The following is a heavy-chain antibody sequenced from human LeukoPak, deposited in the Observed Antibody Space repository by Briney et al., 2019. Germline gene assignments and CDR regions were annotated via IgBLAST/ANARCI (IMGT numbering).Heavy chain of an antibody. Sequence: PSETLSLTCTVSGGSISSYYWSWIRQPPGKGLEWMGYIHYSGSTNYNPSLKSRVTISVDTSKNQFSLKLSSVTAADTAVYYCARMPPVGGSYVYWGQGTLVTVSS. J-gene: IGHJ4*02. CDR1: GGSISSYY. CDR2: IHYSGST. CDR3: ARMPPVGGSYVY. D-gene: IGHD1-26*01. V-gene: IGHV4-59*01.